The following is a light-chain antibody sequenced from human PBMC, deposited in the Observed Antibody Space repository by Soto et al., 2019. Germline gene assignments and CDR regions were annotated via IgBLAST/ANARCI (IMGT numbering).Light chain of an antibody. Sequence: DSVMTQSPLSLSVTPGEPASISCRSSQSLLHXXXYNYLDWYLQRPGQSPQLLIYLGSHRAXGVPDRFSXXXSGXXXTXKISRVEAEDVGVYYCMQALQIRVEFGQGTKVQI. CDR1: QSLLHXXXYNY. CDR3: MQALQIRVE. CDR2: LGS. V-gene: IGKV2-28*01. J-gene: IGKJ1*01.